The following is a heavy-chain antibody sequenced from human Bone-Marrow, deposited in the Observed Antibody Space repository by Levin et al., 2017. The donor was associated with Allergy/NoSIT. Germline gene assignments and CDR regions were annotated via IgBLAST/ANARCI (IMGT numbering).Heavy chain of an antibody. CDR3: VREGYCSGGSCYSGPMDV. Sequence: SETLSLTCTVSGDSMNSGDYYWTWNRQSPGRGLEWIGYIFNSGGADYNPSLKRRVTFSIDTSKNQFSLKLRSMTAADTAVYYCVREGYCSGGSCYSGPMDVWGQGTTVTVSS. D-gene: IGHD2-15*01. CDR1: GDSMNSGDYY. J-gene: IGHJ6*02. CDR2: IFNSGGA. V-gene: IGHV4-30-4*01.